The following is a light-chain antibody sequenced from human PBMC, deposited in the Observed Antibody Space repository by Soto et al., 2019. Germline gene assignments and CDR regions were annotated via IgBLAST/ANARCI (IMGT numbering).Light chain of an antibody. V-gene: IGKV1-5*01. Sequence: DMQMTQSPSTLSASVGDRVTITCRASQSISRWLAWYQQKPGKAPKLLIYDASNLESGVPSRFSGSGSGTEFTLTLSCLQPDDFATYYCQQYDNYSPGTFGQGTKLEIK. J-gene: IGKJ2*01. CDR3: QQYDNYSPGT. CDR1: QSISRW. CDR2: DAS.